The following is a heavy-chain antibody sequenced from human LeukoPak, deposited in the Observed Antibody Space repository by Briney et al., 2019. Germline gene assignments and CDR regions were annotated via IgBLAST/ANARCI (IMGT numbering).Heavy chain of an antibody. Sequence: PSEALSLTCSVSGGSISSSNYYWSWIRQPAGKGLEWIGRIYTSESTNYNPSLKSRVTISVDTSKNQFSLKLSSVTAADTAVYYCARVQQRYNWNYVIDYWGQGTLVTVSS. CDR1: GGSISSSNYY. CDR2: IYTSEST. CDR3: ARVQQRYNWNYVIDY. J-gene: IGHJ4*02. D-gene: IGHD1-7*01. V-gene: IGHV4-61*02.